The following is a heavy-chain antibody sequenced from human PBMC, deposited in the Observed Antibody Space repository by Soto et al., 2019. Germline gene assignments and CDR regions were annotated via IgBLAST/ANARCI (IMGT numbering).Heavy chain of an antibody. J-gene: IGHJ6*02. Sequence: ASVKVSCKASGGTFSSYTISWVRQAPGQGLEWMGRIIPILGIANYAQKFQGRVTITADKSTSTSYMELSSLRSEDTAVYYCARALPERGTGTTSYYYGMDVWGQGTTVTVSS. CDR2: IIPILGIA. CDR1: GGTFSSYT. V-gene: IGHV1-69*02. D-gene: IGHD1-1*01. CDR3: ARALPERGTGTTSYYYGMDV.